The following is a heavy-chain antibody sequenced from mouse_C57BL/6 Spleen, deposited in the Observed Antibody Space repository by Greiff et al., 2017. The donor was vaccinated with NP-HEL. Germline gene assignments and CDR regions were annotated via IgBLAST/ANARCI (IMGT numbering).Heavy chain of an antibody. Sequence: EVQLQQSGPVLVKPGASVKMSCKASGYTFTDYYMNWVKQSHGKSLEWIGVLNPYNGGTSYNQKFKGKATLTVDKSSSTAYMELNSLTSEDSAVYYCARSSSGYSAMDYWGQGTSVTVSS. V-gene: IGHV1-19*01. J-gene: IGHJ4*01. CDR1: GYTFTDYY. CDR2: LNPYNGGT. D-gene: IGHD3-2*02. CDR3: ARSSSGYSAMDY.